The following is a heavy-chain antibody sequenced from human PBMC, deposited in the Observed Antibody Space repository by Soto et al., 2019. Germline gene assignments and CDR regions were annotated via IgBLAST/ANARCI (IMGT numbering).Heavy chain of an antibody. Sequence: SETLSLTCTVSGGSLSSSTYYWAWIRQPPGKGLEWIGSIFYNGNTYYNPSLKSRLTISSDTSNSQFSLKLRSLTAADTAVYYCARHTYGIGRAYWGKGPLVTVSS. D-gene: IGHD4-17*01. CDR3: ARHTYGIGRAY. CDR2: IFYNGNT. J-gene: IGHJ4*02. V-gene: IGHV4-39*01. CDR1: GGSLSSSTYY.